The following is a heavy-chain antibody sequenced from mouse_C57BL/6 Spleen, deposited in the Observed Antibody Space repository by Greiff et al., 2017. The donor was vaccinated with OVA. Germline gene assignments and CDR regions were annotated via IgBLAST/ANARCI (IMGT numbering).Heavy chain of an antibody. Sequence: VQLQQSGPGLVAPSQSLSITCTVSGFSLTSYGVHWVRQPPGKGLEWLVVIWSDGSTTYNSALKSRLSISKDNSKSQVFLKMNSLQTDDTAMYYCARHGMGYYAMDYWGQGTSVTVSS. CDR2: IWSDGST. J-gene: IGHJ4*01. D-gene: IGHD2-3*01. CDR1: GFSLTSYG. CDR3: ARHGMGYYAMDY. V-gene: IGHV2-6-1*01.